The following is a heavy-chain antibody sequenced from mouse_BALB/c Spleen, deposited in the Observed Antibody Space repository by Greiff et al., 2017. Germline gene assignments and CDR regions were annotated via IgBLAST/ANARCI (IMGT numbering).Heavy chain of an antibody. Sequence: VQLVESGPGLVAPSQSLSITCTVSGFSLTGYGVNWVRKPPGKGLEWLGMIWGDGSTDYNSALKSRLSISKDNSKSQVFLKMNSLQTDDTARYYCARGGVYGGYAMDYWGQGTSVTVSS. D-gene: IGHD1-1*02. J-gene: IGHJ4*01. V-gene: IGHV2-6-7*01. CDR1: GFSLTGYG. CDR2: IWGDGST. CDR3: ARGGVYGGYAMDY.